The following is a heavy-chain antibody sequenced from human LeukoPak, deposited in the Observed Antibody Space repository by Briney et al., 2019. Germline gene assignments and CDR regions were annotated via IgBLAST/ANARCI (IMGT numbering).Heavy chain of an antibody. CDR2: IKQDGSEK. CDR3: ARDNGVVHGVYYMDV. J-gene: IGHJ6*03. D-gene: IGHD3-3*01. CDR1: GFTFSNYW. Sequence: GGSLRLSCAASGFTFSNYWMTRVRQAPGKGLEWVADIKQDGSEKLYVKSVRGRFTISRDNAKMSLFLQMNSLRAEDTAVYYCARDNGVVHGVYYMDVWGKGTTVTVS. V-gene: IGHV3-7*01.